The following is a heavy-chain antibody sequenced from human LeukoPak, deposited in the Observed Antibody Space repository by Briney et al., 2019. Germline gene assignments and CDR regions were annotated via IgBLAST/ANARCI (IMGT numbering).Heavy chain of an antibody. J-gene: IGHJ4*02. V-gene: IGHV1-18*04. Sequence: ASVKVSCKASGYTFTSYYMHWVRQAPGQGLEWMGWISAYNGNTNYAQKLQGRVTMTTDTSTSTAYMELRSLRSDDTAVYYCARRIAYCGGDCSNGFDYWGQGTLVTVSS. CDR3: ARRIAYCGGDCSNGFDY. CDR1: GYTFTSYY. D-gene: IGHD2-21*02. CDR2: ISAYNGNT.